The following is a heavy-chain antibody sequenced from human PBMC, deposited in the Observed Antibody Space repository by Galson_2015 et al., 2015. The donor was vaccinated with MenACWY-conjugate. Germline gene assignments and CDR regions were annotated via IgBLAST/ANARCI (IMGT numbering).Heavy chain of an antibody. D-gene: IGHD3-3*01. CDR3: ARGIQLRFLEPPYYMDV. CDR1: GFPFNTYY. CDR2: IDRSGAKT. V-gene: IGHV3-11*05. Sequence: SLRLSCAASGFPFNTYYINLIRQAPGKGLEWIAYIDRSGAKTHYADSVKGRFNVSRDNTKNILFLQMNSLGVEDTAVYYCARGIQLRFLEPPYYMDVWGKGTTVTVSS. J-gene: IGHJ6*03.